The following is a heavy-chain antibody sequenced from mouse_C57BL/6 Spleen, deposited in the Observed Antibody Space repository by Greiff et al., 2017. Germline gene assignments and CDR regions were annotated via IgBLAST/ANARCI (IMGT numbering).Heavy chain of an antibody. CDR2: ISYSGST. J-gene: IGHJ1*03. Sequence: DVKLQESGPGMVKPSQSLSLTCTVTGYSITSGYDWHWIRHFPGNKLEWMGYISYSGSTTYNPSLKSRISITHDTSKNHFFLKLNSVTTEDTATYYCARDRRPYWYFDVWGTGTTVTVSS. CDR3: ARDRRPYWYFDV. V-gene: IGHV3-1*01. CDR1: GYSITSGYD.